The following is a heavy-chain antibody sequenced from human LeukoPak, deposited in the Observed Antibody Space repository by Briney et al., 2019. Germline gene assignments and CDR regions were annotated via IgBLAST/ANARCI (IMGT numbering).Heavy chain of an antibody. J-gene: IGHJ6*02. CDR2: IIPIFGTA. V-gene: IGHV1-69*01. CDR3: ARDMPKTTIFGVVIDDYYYYGMDV. CDR1: GGTFSSYA. D-gene: IGHD3-3*01. Sequence: SVKVSCKASGGTFSSYAISWVRQAPGQGLEWMGGIIPIFGTANYAQKFQGRVTITADESTSTAYMELSSLRSEDTAVYYCARDMPKTTIFGVVIDDYYYYGMDVWGQGTTVTVSS.